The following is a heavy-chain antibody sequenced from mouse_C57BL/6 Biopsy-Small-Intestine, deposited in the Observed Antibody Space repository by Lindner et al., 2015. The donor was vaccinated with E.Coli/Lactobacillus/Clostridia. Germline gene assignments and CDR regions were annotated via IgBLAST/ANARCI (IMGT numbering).Heavy chain of an antibody. J-gene: IGHJ1*01. V-gene: IGHV1-18*01. D-gene: IGHD3-1*01. CDR1: GYTFTDYY. CDR3: ARGLREGSASGTFDI. Sequence: PVKVSCKASGYTFTDYYMHWVRQAPGQGLEWMGWINPNSGGANYAQKFQGRVTMTRDTSISSAYMELTRLRSDDTAVYSCARGLREGSASGTFDIWGEGTMVTVSS. CDR2: INPNSGGA.